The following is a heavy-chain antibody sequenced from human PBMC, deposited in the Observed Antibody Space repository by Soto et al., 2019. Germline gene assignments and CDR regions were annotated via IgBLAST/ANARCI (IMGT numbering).Heavy chain of an antibody. D-gene: IGHD3-10*01. CDR3: ARADGAGSFDF. V-gene: IGHV1-8*01. CDR1: GYTFRSYD. J-gene: IGHJ5*01. CDR2: VNPNTGNT. Sequence: QVQLVQSGAAVKKPGASVKVSCTGSGYTFRSYDIHWVRQATGQGLEWMGWVNPNTGNTGYAQKFQGRVTMTRDMSKSSAYMEVNSLTSEYTAIYYCARADGAGSFDFWGQGTHVSVSS.